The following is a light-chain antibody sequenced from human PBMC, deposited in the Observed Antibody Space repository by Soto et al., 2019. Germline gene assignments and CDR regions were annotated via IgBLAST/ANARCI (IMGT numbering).Light chain of an antibody. Sequence: EIVMTQSPATLSVSPGERATLSCRASQSISSNLAWYQQKNGQTPRLLIYGASTRATGIPARFSGSGSGTEFTLTISSLQSEDFAVYYCQQYNNWPPWTFGQGTKVDNK. CDR3: QQYNNWPPWT. CDR1: QSISSN. J-gene: IGKJ1*01. CDR2: GAS. V-gene: IGKV3-15*01.